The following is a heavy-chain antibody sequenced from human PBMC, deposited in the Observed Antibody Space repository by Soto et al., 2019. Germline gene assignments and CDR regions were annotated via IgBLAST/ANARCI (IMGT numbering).Heavy chain of an antibody. CDR3: AKGVGVVEATPNCFDL. J-gene: IGHJ5*02. V-gene: IGHV3-23*01. CDR2: ISGSGGNT. Sequence: GGSLRLSCAVSGITFRNYAIRWVRQAPGKGLEWVSSISGSGGNTYYADSVKGRFTISRDNSKNTVHLQRNSLRVEDTAVYYCAKGVGVVEATPNCFDLWGQGTLVTVSS. CDR1: GITFRNYA. D-gene: IGHD2-15*01.